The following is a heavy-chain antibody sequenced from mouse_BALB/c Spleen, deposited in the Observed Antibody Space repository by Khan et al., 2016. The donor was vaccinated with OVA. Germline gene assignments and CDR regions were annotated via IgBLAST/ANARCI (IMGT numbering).Heavy chain of an antibody. CDR3: TRHGGFDPYYAMDY. CDR2: INSRGSYT. V-gene: IGHV5-9*02. Sequence: EVELVESGGGSVKPGGSLKLSCAASGFAFSSYDMSWVRQTPEKRLEWVAIINSRGSYTYYPDSVKGRFTISRDNARNTLYLQLNSLRSEDTALYYCTRHGGFDPYYAMDYWGQGTSVTVSS. J-gene: IGHJ4*01. CDR1: GFAFSSYD.